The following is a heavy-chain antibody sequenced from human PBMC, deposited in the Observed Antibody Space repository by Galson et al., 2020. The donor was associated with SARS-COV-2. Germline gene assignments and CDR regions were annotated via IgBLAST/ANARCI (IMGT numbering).Heavy chain of an antibody. CDR1: GFTFSSYA. D-gene: IGHD1-26*01. CDR2: ISYDGSNK. J-gene: IGHJ4*02. CDR3: ARGKGGSYRGPFDY. Sequence: RGSLKISCAASGFTFSSYAMHWVRQAPGKGLEWVAVISYDGSNKYYADSVKGRFTISRDNSKNTLYLQMNSLRAEDTAVYYCARGKGGSYRGPFDYWGQGTLVTVSS. V-gene: IGHV3-30*04.